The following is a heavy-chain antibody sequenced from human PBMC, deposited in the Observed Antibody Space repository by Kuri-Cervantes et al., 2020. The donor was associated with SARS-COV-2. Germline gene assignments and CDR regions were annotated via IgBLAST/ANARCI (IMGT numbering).Heavy chain of an antibody. CDR2: INPNSGGT. V-gene: IGHV1-2*02. J-gene: IGHJ5*02. CDR1: GYTFTGYY. CDR3: ARGLYSAEYCSGGSCYNWFDP. Sequence: ASVKVSCKASGYTFTGYYMHWVRQAPGQGLEWMGWINPNSGGTNYAQKFQGRVTMTRDTSISTAYMELSRLRSDDTAVYYCARGLYSAEYCSGGSCYNWFDPWGQGTLVTVSS. D-gene: IGHD2-15*01.